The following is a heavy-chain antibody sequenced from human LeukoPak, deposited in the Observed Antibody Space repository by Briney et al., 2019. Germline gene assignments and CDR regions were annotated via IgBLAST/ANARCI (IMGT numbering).Heavy chain of an antibody. J-gene: IGHJ4*02. CDR2: ISGSGGST. CDR3: AKRDVAYCSSTSCYPQFDY. Sequence: GSLRLSCAASGFTFSSYAMSWVRQAPGKGLEWVSAISGSGGSTYYADSVKDRFTISRDNSKNALYLQMNSLRAEDTAVYYCAKRDVAYCSSTSCYPQFDYWGQGTLVTVSS. V-gene: IGHV3-23*01. CDR1: GFTFSSYA. D-gene: IGHD2-2*01.